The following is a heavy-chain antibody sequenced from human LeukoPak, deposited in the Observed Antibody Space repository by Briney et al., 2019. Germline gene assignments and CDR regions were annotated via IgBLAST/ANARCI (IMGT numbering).Heavy chain of an antibody. D-gene: IGHD3-9*01. CDR1: GFTFSNYG. V-gene: IGHV3-23*01. CDR2: ISGSGGRT. CDR3: ARESTDILTGDAFDY. Sequence: GGSLRLSCAASGFTFSNYGMNWVRQAPGKGLEWVSAISGSGGRTYYADSVKGRSAISRDNAKNSLYLQMNSLRAEDTAVYYCARESTDILTGDAFDYWGQGTLVTVSS. J-gene: IGHJ4*02.